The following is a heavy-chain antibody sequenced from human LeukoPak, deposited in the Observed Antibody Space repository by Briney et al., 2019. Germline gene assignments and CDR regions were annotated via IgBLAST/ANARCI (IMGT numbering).Heavy chain of an antibody. CDR3: AGVVPAYFDY. J-gene: IGHJ4*02. CDR2: IYYSGST. D-gene: IGHD2-15*01. V-gene: IGHV4-59*01. Sequence: SETLSLTCTVSGGSISSYYRSWIRQPPGKGLEWIGYIYYSGSTNYNPSLKSRVTISVDTSKNQFSLKLSSVTAADTAVYYCAGVVPAYFDYWGQGTLVTVSS. CDR1: GGSISSYY.